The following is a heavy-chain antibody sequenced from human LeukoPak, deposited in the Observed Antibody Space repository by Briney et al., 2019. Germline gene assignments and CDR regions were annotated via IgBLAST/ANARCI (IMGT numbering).Heavy chain of an antibody. J-gene: IGHJ4*02. V-gene: IGHV3-15*01. Sequence: GGSLRLSCAASGFTFSDAWMTWVRQAPGKGLDWVGRIRSKTSGGTTEYAAPVKGRFTISRDDSKNTLYLQMNSLRDEDTAVYYCAKLGDAAISDYWGQGTLVTVSS. CDR1: GFTFSDAW. D-gene: IGHD5-18*01. CDR2: IRSKTSGGTT. CDR3: AKLGDAAISDY.